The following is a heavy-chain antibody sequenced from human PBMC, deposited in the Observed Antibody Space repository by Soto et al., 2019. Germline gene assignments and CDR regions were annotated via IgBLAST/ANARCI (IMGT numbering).Heavy chain of an antibody. J-gene: IGHJ5*02. CDR3: ARRWLVAVQDWFAP. V-gene: IGHV1-18*04. CDR1: GYTFTSYG. CDR2: ISAYNGNT. Sequence: QGQLVQSGAEVKKPGASVKVSCKASGYTFTSYGISWVRQAPGQGLEWMGWISAYNGNTNYAQKLQGRVTMTTDASTSTAYRELRSLRSDDTAVYYCARRWLVAVQDWFAPWGQGTLVTVSS. D-gene: IGHD6-19*01.